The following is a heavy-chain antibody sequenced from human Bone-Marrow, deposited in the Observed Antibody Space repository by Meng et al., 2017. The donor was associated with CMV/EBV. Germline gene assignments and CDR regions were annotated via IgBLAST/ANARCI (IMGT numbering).Heavy chain of an antibody. V-gene: IGHV1-69*02. Sequence: SVKVSCKASGGTFSSYTISWVRQAPGQGLEWMGRIIPILGIANYAQKFQGRVTITADKSTSTAYMELSSLRSEDTAVYYCARGGYSYGRRGDYWGQGTLVTVSS. CDR1: GGTFSSYT. CDR3: ARGGYSYGRRGDY. J-gene: IGHJ4*02. CDR2: IIPILGIA. D-gene: IGHD5-18*01.